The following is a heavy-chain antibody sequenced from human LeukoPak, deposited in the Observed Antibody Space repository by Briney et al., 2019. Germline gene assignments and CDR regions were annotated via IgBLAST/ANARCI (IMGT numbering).Heavy chain of an antibody. J-gene: IGHJ4*02. CDR2: IIPIFGTA. V-gene: IGHV1-69*13. D-gene: IGHD1-26*01. CDR3: ARDNISGRQRRYYFDY. CDR1: GGTFSSYA. Sequence: SVKVSCKASGGTFSSYAVSWVRQAPGQGLEWMGGIIPIFGTANYAQKFQGRVTITADESTSTAYMELSSLRSEDTAVYYCARDNISGRQRRYYFDYWGQGTLVTVSS.